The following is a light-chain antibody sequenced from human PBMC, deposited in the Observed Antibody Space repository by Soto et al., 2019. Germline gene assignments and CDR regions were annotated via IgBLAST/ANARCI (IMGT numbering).Light chain of an antibody. V-gene: IGKV1-5*01. CDR2: DAS. J-gene: IGKJ1*01. CDR1: QSISSW. CDR3: QQYNRYWT. Sequence: DIQMTQSPSTLSASVGDRVTITCRASQSISSWLAWYQQKPGKAPKLLIYDASSLESGVPSRFSGSGSGTEFTLTISSLQPDDFATYYCQQYNRYWTFGHGTKVDIK.